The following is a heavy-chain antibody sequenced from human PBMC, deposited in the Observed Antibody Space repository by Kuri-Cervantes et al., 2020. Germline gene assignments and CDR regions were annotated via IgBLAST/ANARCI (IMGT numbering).Heavy chain of an antibody. J-gene: IGHJ4*02. V-gene: IGHV1-69*13. CDR3: ARASDYGDYVGCFDY. Sequence: SVKVSCKASGYTFTSYAISWVRQAPGQGLEWMGGIIPIFGTANYAQKFQGRVTITVDESTSTAYMELSSLRSEDTAVYYCARASDYGDYVGCFDYWGQGTLVTVSS. CDR1: GYTFTSYA. CDR2: IIPIFGTA. D-gene: IGHD4-17*01.